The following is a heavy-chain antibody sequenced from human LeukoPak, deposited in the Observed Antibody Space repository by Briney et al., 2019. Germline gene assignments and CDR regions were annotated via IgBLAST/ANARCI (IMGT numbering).Heavy chain of an antibody. CDR1: GFTFSSYG. V-gene: IGHV3-33*01. CDR2: IWYDGSNK. J-gene: IGHJ4*02. CDR3: ARDYAAAFDY. D-gene: IGHD3-16*01. Sequence: GRSLRLSCAVSGFTFSSYGMHWVRQAPGKGLEWVAVIWYDGSNKYYADSVKGRFTISRDNSKNTLYLQMNSLRAEDTAVYYCARDYAAAFDYWGQGTLVTVSS.